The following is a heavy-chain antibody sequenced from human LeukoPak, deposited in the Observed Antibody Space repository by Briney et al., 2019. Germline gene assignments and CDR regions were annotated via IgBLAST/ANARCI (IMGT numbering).Heavy chain of an antibody. CDR3: ARVVPAAILGDWFDP. CDR2: INPNSGGT. J-gene: IGHJ5*02. D-gene: IGHD2-2*02. V-gene: IGHV1-2*02. Sequence: ASVKVSCKASGYTFTSYGISWVRQAPGQGLEWMGWINPNSGGTNYAQKFQGRVTMTRDTSISTAYMELSRLRSDDAAVYYCARVVPAAILGDWFDPWGQGTLVTVSS. CDR1: GYTFTSYG.